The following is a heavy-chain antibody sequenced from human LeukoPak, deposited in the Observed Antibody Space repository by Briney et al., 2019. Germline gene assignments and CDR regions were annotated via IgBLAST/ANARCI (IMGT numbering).Heavy chain of an antibody. V-gene: IGHV4-34*01. CDR3: ASRAPGYYYGIDV. CDR2: INHGGST. Sequence: PSDTLSLTCAVCGGSFSGYHWSWIRQPPGKGLEWIWEINHGGSTNYNPSLKSRVTISVDTSKNQFSLKLSSVTAADTAVYYCASRAPGYYYGIDVWGQGTTVTVSS. CDR1: GGSFSGYH. J-gene: IGHJ6*02.